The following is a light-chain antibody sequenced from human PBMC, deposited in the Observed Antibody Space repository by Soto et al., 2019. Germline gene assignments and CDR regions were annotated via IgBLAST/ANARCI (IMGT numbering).Light chain of an antibody. CDR2: SYN. J-gene: IGLJ2*01. V-gene: IGLV1-44*01. CDR3: AAWDDSLNGLV. CDR1: SSNIGGDT. Sequence: QSVLTQPPSTSGTPGQRVTISCSGSSSNIGGDTVNWYQQLPGTAPKLLIYSYNQRPSGVPDRFSGSKSGTSASLAISGLQSEDEADYNCAAWDDSLNGLVFGGGTKLTVL.